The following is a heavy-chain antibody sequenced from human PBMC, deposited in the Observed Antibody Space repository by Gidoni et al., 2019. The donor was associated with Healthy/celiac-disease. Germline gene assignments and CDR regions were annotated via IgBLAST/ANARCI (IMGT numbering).Heavy chain of an antibody. D-gene: IGHD4-4*01. Sequence: EVQLVESGGGLVQPGGSLRLSCAASGFTFSSYSMNWVRQAPGKGLEWVSYISSSSSTIYYADSVKGRFTISRDNAKNSLYLQMNSLRDEDTAVYYCARAPSDPVTTVTKRRRDYYYGMDVWGQGTTVTVSS. CDR3: ARAPSDPVTTVTKRRRDYYYGMDV. CDR2: ISSSSSTI. J-gene: IGHJ6*02. CDR1: GFTFSSYS. V-gene: IGHV3-48*02.